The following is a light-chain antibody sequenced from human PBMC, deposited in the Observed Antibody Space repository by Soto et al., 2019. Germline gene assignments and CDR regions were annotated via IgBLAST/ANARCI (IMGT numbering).Light chain of an antibody. CDR3: SSYASITFLV. CDR1: GSDVGGYNY. J-gene: IGLJ2*01. CDR2: EVS. Sequence: QSALTQPASVSGSPGQSITLSCTGTGSDVGGYNYVSWYQQHPGKAPKLIIFEVSNRPSGVSNRFSASKSGNTASLTISGLQADDEAVYYCSSYASITFLVFGGGTQLTVL. V-gene: IGLV2-14*01.